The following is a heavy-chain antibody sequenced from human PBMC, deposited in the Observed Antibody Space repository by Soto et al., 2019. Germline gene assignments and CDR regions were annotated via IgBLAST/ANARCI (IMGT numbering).Heavy chain of an antibody. CDR2: IYPGDSDT. CDR3: ARMGFEWLYPQLYGMDV. Sequence: PGESLKISCKGSGYSFTSYWIGWVRQMPGKGLEWMGIIYPGDSDTRYSPSFQGQVTISADKSISTAYLQWSSLKASDTAMYYCARMGFEWLYPQLYGMDVWGQGTTVTVSS. CDR1: GYSFTSYW. V-gene: IGHV5-51*01. D-gene: IGHD3-3*01. J-gene: IGHJ6*02.